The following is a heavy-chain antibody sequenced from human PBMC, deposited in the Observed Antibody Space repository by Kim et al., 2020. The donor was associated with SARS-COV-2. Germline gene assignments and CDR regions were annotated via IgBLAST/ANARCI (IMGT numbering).Heavy chain of an antibody. CDR1: GYTFTGYY. Sequence: ASVKVSCKASGYTFTGYYMHWVRQAPGQGLEWMGWINPNSGGTNYAQKFQGRVTMTRDTSISTAYMELSRLRSDDTAVYYCAAYSGSCWYGFPYYYYGMDVWGQGTTVTVSS. V-gene: IGHV1-2*02. D-gene: IGHD6-13*01. J-gene: IGHJ6*02. CDR3: AAYSGSCWYGFPYYYYGMDV. CDR2: INPNSGGT.